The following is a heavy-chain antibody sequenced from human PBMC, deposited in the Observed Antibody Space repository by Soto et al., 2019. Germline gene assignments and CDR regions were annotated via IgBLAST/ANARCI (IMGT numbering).Heavy chain of an antibody. D-gene: IGHD2-15*01. J-gene: IGHJ4*02. V-gene: IGHV4-59*08. CDR1: GGSISSYY. CDR3: GRQEYCSGGSCYPYYFDY. CDR2: IYYSGST. Sequence: SETLSLTCTVSGGSISSYYWSWIRQPPGKGLEWIGYIYYSGSTNYNPSLKSRVTISVDTSKNQFSLKLSSVTAADTAVYYCGRQEYCSGGSCYPYYFDYWGQGTLVTVSS.